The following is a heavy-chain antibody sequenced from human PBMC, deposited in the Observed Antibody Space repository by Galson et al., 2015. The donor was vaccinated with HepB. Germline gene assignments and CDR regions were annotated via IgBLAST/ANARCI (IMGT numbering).Heavy chain of an antibody. CDR3: ARSIHLGRGFDS. Sequence: CAISGDSVSSNAVGWNWIRQSPSRGLEWLGRTYYRSKWSNDYAQSVQSRITINPDTSKNQTSLQLNSVTPEDTAVYYCARSIHLGRGFDSWGQGTLVTVSS. CDR2: TYYRSKWSN. D-gene: IGHD7-27*01. V-gene: IGHV6-1*01. CDR1: GDSVSSNAVG. J-gene: IGHJ4*02.